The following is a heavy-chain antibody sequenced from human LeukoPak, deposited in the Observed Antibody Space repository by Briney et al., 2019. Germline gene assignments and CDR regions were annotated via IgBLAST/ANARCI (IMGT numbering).Heavy chain of an antibody. V-gene: IGHV3-7*03. CDR1: GFTFSNFW. Sequence: GGSLRLSCAASGFTFSNFWMSWVRQAPGKGLEWVANIKQDGGEKYYVDSVKGRFTISRDNPKNTLYLQMNSLRAEDTAIYICAKLSDGSGLPYYFDSWGQGTLVTVS. CDR2: IKQDGGEK. D-gene: IGHD3-10*01. J-gene: IGHJ4*02. CDR3: AKLSDGSGLPYYFDS.